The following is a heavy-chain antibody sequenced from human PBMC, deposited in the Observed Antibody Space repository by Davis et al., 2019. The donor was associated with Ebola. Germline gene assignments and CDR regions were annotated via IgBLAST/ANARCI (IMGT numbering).Heavy chain of an antibody. CDR2: ISAYNGNT. J-gene: IGHJ3*02. Sequence: ASVKVSCKASGYTFTSYGISWVRQAPGQGLEWMGWISAYNGNTNYAQKLQGRVTITADESTSTAYMELSSLRSEDTAVYYCASGYCSSTSCSTHAFDIWGQGTMVTVSS. V-gene: IGHV1-18*04. CDR3: ASGYCSSTSCSTHAFDI. D-gene: IGHD2-2*01. CDR1: GYTFTSYG.